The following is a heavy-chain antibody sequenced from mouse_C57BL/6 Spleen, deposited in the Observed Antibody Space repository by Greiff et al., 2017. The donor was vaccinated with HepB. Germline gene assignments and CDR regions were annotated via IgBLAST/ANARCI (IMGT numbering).Heavy chain of an antibody. D-gene: IGHD3-2*02. Sequence: EVQVVESGGELVKPGGSLKLSCAASGFTFSSYGMSWVRQTPDKRLEWVATISSGGSSTDYPDSVKGRFTISRDNAKNTLYRQMSSLKAEDTAMYYCARLRTAQALDYWGQGTTLTVSS. CDR2: ISSGGSST. V-gene: IGHV5-6*01. J-gene: IGHJ2*01. CDR3: ARLRTAQALDY. CDR1: GFTFSSYG.